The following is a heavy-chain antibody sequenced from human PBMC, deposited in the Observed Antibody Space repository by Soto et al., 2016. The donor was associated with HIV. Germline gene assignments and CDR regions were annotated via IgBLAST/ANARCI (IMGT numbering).Heavy chain of an antibody. CDR3: ARGPYSSSWYGMDV. V-gene: IGHV3-53*02. Sequence: EVQLVETGGGLIQPGGSLRLSCAASGFTISFNYMSWVRQAPGKGLEWVSVIYSGGSTYYADSVKGRFTISRDNSKNTLYLQMNNLGAEDTAVYYCARGPYSSSWYGMDVWGQGTTVTVSS. J-gene: IGHJ6*02. CDR1: GFTISFNY. CDR2: IYSGGST. D-gene: IGHD6-13*01.